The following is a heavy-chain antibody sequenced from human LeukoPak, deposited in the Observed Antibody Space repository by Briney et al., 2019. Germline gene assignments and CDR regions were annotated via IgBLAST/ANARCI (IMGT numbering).Heavy chain of an antibody. CDR2: INPSGGST. Sequence: ASVKVSCKASGYTFTSYYMHWVRQAPGQGLEWMGIINPSGGSTSYAQKFQGRVTMTRDTSTSTVYMELSSLRSEDTAVYYCARGSSGRWNYYGSGSYYDYWGQGTLVTVSS. CDR3: ARGSSGRWNYYGSGSYYDY. D-gene: IGHD3-10*01. V-gene: IGHV1-46*01. CDR1: GYTFTSYY. J-gene: IGHJ4*02.